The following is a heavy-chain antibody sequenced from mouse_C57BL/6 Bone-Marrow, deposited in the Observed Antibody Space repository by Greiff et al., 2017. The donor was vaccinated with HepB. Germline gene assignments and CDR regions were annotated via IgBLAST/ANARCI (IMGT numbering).Heavy chain of an antibody. J-gene: IGHJ3*01. Sequence: EVQLVESGGGLVQPKGSLKLSCAASGFSFNTYAMNWVRQAPGKGLEWVARIRSKSNNYATYYADSVKDRFTISRDDSESMLYLQMNNLKTEDTAMYYCVRQGYTWFAYWGQGTLVTVSA. CDR1: GFSFNTYA. CDR3: VRQGYTWFAY. CDR2: IRSKSNNYAT. V-gene: IGHV10-1*01. D-gene: IGHD2-2*01.